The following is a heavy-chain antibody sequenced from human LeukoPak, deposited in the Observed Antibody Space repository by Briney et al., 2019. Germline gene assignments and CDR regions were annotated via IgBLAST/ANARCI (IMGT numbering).Heavy chain of an antibody. J-gene: IGHJ4*02. D-gene: IGHD5-18*01. CDR3: ARDLSFGYSYGED. CDR1: GFTFSSYG. CDR2: IWYDGSNK. Sequence: GRSLRLSCAASGFTFSSYGMHWVRQAPGKGLEWVAVIWYDGSNKYYADSVKGRFTISRDNSKNTLYLQMNSLRAEDTAVYYCARDLSFGYSYGEDWGQGTLVTVSS. V-gene: IGHV3-33*01.